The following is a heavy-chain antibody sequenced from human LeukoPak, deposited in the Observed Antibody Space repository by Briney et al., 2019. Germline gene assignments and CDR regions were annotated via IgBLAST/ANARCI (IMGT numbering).Heavy chain of an antibody. J-gene: IGHJ6*02. D-gene: IGHD3-9*01. CDR1: GGSISSYY. CDR3: ARVLRYFDWWAQGGMDV. V-gene: IGHV4-39*07. CDR2: IYYSGST. Sequence: SETLSLTCTVSGGSISSYYWGWIRQPPGKGLEWIGSIYYSGSTYYNPSLKSRVTISVDTSKNQFSLKLSSVTAADTAVYYCARVLRYFDWWAQGGMDVWGQGTTVTVSS.